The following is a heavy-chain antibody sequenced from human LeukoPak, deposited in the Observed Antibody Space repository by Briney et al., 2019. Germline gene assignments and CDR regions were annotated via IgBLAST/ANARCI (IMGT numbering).Heavy chain of an antibody. Sequence: GGSLRLSCTAPGFTFRNYAMHWLRQAPGKGLEWVAVISYDGSDKYYADSVKGRFTISRDNSKNTLYLQMNSLRAEDTAVYYCAKIPLYYYDSSGQTRGDAFDIWGQGTMVTVSS. J-gene: IGHJ3*02. CDR2: ISYDGSDK. D-gene: IGHD3-22*01. CDR1: GFTFRNYA. V-gene: IGHV3-30*18. CDR3: AKIPLYYYDSSGQTRGDAFDI.